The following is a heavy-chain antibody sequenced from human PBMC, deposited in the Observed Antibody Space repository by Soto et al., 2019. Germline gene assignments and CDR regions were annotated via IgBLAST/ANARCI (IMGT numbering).Heavy chain of an antibody. V-gene: IGHV3-23*01. D-gene: IGHD3-3*01. CDR2: ISGSGGST. J-gene: IGHJ4*02. CDR3: AKDGVLRFLEWLLYYDY. Sequence: PGGSLRLSCAASGFTFSSYAMSWVRQAPGKGLEWVSAISGSGGSTYYADSVKGRFTISRDNSKNTLYLQMNSLRAEDTAVYYCAKDGVLRFLEWLLYYDYWGQGTLVTVYS. CDR1: GFTFSSYA.